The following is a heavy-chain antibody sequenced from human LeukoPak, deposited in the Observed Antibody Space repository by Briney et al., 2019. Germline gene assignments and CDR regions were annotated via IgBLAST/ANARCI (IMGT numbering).Heavy chain of an antibody. CDR2: INSDGSSS. CDR3: AKDQKRKDTAMVFDY. V-gene: IGHV3-74*01. Sequence: GGSLRLSCAASGFTFSSYWMHWVRHVPGKGLVWVSRINSDGSSSGYADSVKGRFTISRDNSKNTLYLQMNSLRAEDTAVYYCAKDQKRKDTAMVFDYWGQGTLVTVSS. D-gene: IGHD5-18*01. J-gene: IGHJ4*02. CDR1: GFTFSSYW.